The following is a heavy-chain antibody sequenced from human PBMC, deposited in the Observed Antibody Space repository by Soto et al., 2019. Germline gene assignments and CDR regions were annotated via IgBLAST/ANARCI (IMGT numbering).Heavy chain of an antibody. CDR1: GLSLTTNGLS. CDR3: AHSSTDCNHAMDV. J-gene: IGHJ6*02. D-gene: IGHD2-21*01. V-gene: IGHV2-5*02. Sequence: QITLKESGPTLVKPTQTLTLTCAFSGLSLTTNGLSVGWVRQPPGQALEWLALIYWDDDKRDSPALKSRLTLTSDTSKNQIILTLTHMDPVDTATYYCAHSSTDCNHAMDVWGQGTTVRVSS. CDR2: IYWDDDK.